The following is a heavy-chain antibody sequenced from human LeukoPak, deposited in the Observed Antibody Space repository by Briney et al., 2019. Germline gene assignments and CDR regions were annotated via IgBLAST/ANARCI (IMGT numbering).Heavy chain of an antibody. Sequence: ASVKVSCKVSGYTLTELSMHWVRQAPGKGLEWMGGFDPEDGETIYAQKFQGRVTMTEDTSTDTAYMELSSLRSEDTAVSYCATDFAAAGTLPTDWGQGTLVTVSS. D-gene: IGHD6-13*01. J-gene: IGHJ4*02. CDR3: ATDFAAAGTLPTD. CDR2: FDPEDGET. V-gene: IGHV1-24*01. CDR1: GYTLTELS.